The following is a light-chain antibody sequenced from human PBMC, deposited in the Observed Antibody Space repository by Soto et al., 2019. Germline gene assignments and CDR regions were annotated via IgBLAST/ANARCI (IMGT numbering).Light chain of an antibody. Sequence: DIQMTQSPSTLSASLGDRVTITCWASRGINNWLAWYQQKPGKAPKLLIYGASNLQSGVPSRFSGSGSGTEFTLTISSLQPGDFATYYCQQYDTYWTFGQGTKVE. CDR3: QQYDTYWT. CDR1: RGINNW. V-gene: IGKV1-5*03. J-gene: IGKJ1*01. CDR2: GAS.